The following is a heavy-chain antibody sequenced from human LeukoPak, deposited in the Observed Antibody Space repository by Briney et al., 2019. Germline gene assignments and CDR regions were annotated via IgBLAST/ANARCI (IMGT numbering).Heavy chain of an antibody. CDR1: GGSINSYY. Sequence: PSETLSLTCTVSGGSINSYYWGWSRHPAGKGLDWIGRIYPTGTTNYSPSFKSRLTMSLDTSKNQFSLKLRSVTAADTAVYYCGRQGYTASYYFVDYWSQGTLVTVSS. V-gene: IGHV4-4*07. J-gene: IGHJ4*02. D-gene: IGHD3-10*01. CDR3: GRQGYTASYYFVDY. CDR2: IYPTGTT.